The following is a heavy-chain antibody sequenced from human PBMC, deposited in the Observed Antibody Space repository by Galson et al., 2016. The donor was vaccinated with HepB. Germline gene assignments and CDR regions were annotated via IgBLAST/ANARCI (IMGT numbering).Heavy chain of an antibody. CDR3: ARETGGSGWYTIDY. Sequence: SLRLSCAASGFTFSTSSMDWVRQAPGKGLEWVSAISATSGRAHFADSVKGRFTISKDNSKNTLYLQMSGLRAEDTAVYYCARETGGSGWYTIDYWGQGALVTVSS. J-gene: IGHJ4*02. V-gene: IGHV3-23*01. CDR1: GFTFSTSS. D-gene: IGHD6-19*01. CDR2: ISATSGRA.